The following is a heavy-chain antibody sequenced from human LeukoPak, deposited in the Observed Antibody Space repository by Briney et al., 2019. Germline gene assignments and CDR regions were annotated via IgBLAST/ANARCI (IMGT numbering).Heavy chain of an antibody. V-gene: IGHV1-2*02. J-gene: IGHJ5*02. CDR2: INPNSGGT. CDR3: ARTIAAAGNRWFDP. Sequence: ASVKVSCKASGYTFTGYYMHWVRQAPGQGLEWMGWINPNSGGTNYAQKFQGRVTMTRDTSISTAYMELSRLRSDDTAVYYCARTIAAAGNRWFDPWGQGTLVTASS. D-gene: IGHD6-13*01. CDR1: GYTFTGYY.